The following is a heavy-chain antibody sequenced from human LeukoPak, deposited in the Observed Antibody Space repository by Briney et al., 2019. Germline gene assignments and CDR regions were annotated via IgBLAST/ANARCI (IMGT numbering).Heavy chain of an antibody. D-gene: IGHD3-22*01. CDR3: ARSLNRGYYYTFDF. CDR1: GGSISSYY. J-gene: IGHJ4*02. Sequence: TSETLSLTCTVSGGSISSYYWSWIRQPPGTGLEWIGYIYYSGTAYYNPSLKSRVTISLDTSKNQFSLRLTSVTAADAAVYYCARSLNRGYYYTFDFWGQGTLVTVSS. V-gene: IGHV4-59*06. CDR2: IYYSGTA.